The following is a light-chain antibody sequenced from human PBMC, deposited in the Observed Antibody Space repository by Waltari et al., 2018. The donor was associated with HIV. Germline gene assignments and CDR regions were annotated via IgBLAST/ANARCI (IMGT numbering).Light chain of an antibody. Sequence: IRMTQSPSSFSASIGDRVTITCRASQGISNSVAWYQQKPGAAPKLLIYDASVLQSGVPSRFSGGGSGSDFSLTISCLQSEDFATYYCQHYHSDPPTFGPGTRVKIK. V-gene: IGKV1-8*01. CDR3: QHYHSDPPT. CDR1: QGISNS. CDR2: DAS. J-gene: IGKJ1*01.